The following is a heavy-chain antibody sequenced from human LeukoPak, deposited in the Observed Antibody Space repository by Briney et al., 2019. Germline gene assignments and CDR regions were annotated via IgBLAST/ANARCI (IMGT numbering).Heavy chain of an antibody. CDR3: ARDTLRRGYYYDSSGYGAFDI. CDR2: IKQDGSEQ. V-gene: IGHV3-7*01. CDR1: GFTFSTYW. D-gene: IGHD3-22*01. Sequence: GGSLRLSCAASGFTFSTYWMSWVRQAPGKGLEWVANIKQDGSEQYYMDSVKGRFTISRDNAKNSLYLQMNSLGAEDTAVYYCARDTLRRGYYYDSSGYGAFDIWGQGTMVTVSS. J-gene: IGHJ3*02.